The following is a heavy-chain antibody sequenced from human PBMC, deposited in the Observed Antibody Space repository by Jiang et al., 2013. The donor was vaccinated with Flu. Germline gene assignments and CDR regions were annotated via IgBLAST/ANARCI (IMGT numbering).Heavy chain of an antibody. V-gene: IGHV3-23*01. CDR1: SYA. CDR2: ISGSGGST. J-gene: IGHJ4*02. Sequence: SYAMSWVRQAPGKGLEWASAISGSGGSTYYADSVKGRFTISRGNSKNTLYLQMNSLRAEDTAVYYCAKRGDQIVYWGQGTLVTVSS. D-gene: IGHD3-16*01. CDR3: AKRGDQIVY.